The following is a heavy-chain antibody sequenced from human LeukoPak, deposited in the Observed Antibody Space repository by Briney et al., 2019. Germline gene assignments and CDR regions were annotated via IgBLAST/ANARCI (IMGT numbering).Heavy chain of an antibody. D-gene: IGHD3-9*01. CDR2: IRSKAYGGTT. CDR1: GFTFGDYA. CDR3: TNVPYDILTGSPGDY. V-gene: IGHV3-49*03. J-gene: IGHJ4*02. Sequence: PGGSLRLSCTASGFTFGDYAMSWFRQAPGKGLEWVCFIRSKAYGGTTEYAASVKGRFTISRDDSKSIAYLQMNSLKTEDTAVYYCTNVPYDILTGSPGDYWGQGTLVTVSS.